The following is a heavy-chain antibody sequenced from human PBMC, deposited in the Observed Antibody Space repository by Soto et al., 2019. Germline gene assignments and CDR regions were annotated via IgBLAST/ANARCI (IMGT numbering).Heavy chain of an antibody. V-gene: IGHV3-23*01. CDR1: GFTFSSYA. J-gene: IGHJ6*02. CDR3: ATSVWGITIFGGMDV. Sequence: EVQLLESGGGLVQPGGSLRLSCAASGFTFSSYAMSWVRQAPGKGLEWVSAISGSGGTTYYADSVKGRFAISRDNSKNTLYLQMNSRRAEDTAVYYCATSVWGITIFGGMDVWGQGTTVTVSS. CDR2: ISGSGGTT. D-gene: IGHD3-9*01.